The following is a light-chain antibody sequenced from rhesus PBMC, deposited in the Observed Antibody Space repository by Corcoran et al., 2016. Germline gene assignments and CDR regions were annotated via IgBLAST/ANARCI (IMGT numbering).Light chain of an antibody. CDR3: QQGNSNPPT. J-gene: IGKJ3*01. Sequence: DIQMSQSPSSLSASVGDRVTITCRASQGIRNYFNWYQQKPGKALKLLIYYANHVASGVPSRFSGSGSGTEFTLTNSSLPPEDFATYSCQQGNSNPPTFGPGSKLDI. CDR2: YAN. V-gene: IGKV1-32*02. CDR1: QGIRNY.